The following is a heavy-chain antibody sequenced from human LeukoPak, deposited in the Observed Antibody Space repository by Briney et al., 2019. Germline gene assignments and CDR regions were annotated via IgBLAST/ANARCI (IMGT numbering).Heavy chain of an antibody. D-gene: IGHD3-22*01. CDR1: GYTFTGYY. Sequence: ASVKVSCKASGYTFTGYYMHWVRQAPGQGLEWMGWINPNSGGTNYAQEFQGRVTMTRDTSISTAYMELSRLRSDDTAVYHCASSWVPGDSSGYFYWGQGTLVTVSS. CDR3: ASSWVPGDSSGYFY. V-gene: IGHV1-2*02. CDR2: INPNSGGT. J-gene: IGHJ4*02.